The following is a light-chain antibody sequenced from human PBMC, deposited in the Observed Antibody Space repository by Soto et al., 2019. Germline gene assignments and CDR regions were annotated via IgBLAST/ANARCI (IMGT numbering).Light chain of an antibody. V-gene: IGKV1-5*03. CDR1: QSISTW. Sequence: DIQMTQSPSTLSASVGDRVTITCRANQSISTWLAWYQQEPGKAPKLLIYKASHLDSGVPSRFSGSGSGTEFTLTINSLQPDDFATYYCQQYNSYSRTFGQGTKVEIK. J-gene: IGKJ1*01. CDR3: QQYNSYSRT. CDR2: KAS.